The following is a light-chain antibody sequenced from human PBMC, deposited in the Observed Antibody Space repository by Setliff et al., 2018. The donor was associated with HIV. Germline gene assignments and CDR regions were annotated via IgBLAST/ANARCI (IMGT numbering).Light chain of an antibody. V-gene: IGLV2-14*03. CDR1: TSVIAAFKY. J-gene: IGLJ3*02. Sequence: QSALAQTASVSGSPGQSITIACTGTTSVIAAFKYISWYQQHPGTAPKLIIYEVSNRPSGVSYRFSGSKSGNTASLTISGLQAEDEADYYCSSYTSTDTWVFGGGTKVTVL. CDR2: EVS. CDR3: SSYTSTDTWV.